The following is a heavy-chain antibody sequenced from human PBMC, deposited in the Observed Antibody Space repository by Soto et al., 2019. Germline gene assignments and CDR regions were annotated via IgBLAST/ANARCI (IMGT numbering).Heavy chain of an antibody. CDR2: VSWNSHTI. J-gene: IGHJ4*02. CDR3: AKDASYDFWSKPIDY. V-gene: IGHV3-9*01. Sequence: EVQVVESGGDLVQPGRSLRLSCAASGFTFDDYAMHWVRQAPGKGLEWVSGVSWNSHTIGYADSVKGRFTISRDNAKKSLYLQMNNLRADDTALYYCAKDASYDFWSKPIDYWGQGTLVTVSS. CDR1: GFTFDDYA. D-gene: IGHD3-3*01.